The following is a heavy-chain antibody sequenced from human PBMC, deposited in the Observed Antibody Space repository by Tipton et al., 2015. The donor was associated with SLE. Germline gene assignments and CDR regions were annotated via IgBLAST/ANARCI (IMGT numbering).Heavy chain of an antibody. J-gene: IGHJ6*03. CDR2: IYPGDSDT. V-gene: IGHV5-51*03. D-gene: IGHD5-12*01. Sequence: QLVQSGAEVKKPGGSLKISCKGSGYSFISYWIGWVRQMPGKGLEWMGIIYPGDSDTRYSPSFQGQVTISADKSISTAYLQWSSLKAADTAMYYCARSVWWLPPDYYYYMDVWGKGTTVTVSS. CDR1: GYSFISYW. CDR3: ARSVWWLPPDYYYYMDV.